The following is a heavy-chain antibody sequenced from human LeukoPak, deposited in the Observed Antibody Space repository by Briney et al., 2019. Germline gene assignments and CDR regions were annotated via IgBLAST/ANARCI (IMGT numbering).Heavy chain of an antibody. Sequence: SETLSLTCTVSGGSISSGSYYWSWIRQPAGKGLEWIGRIYTSGSTNYNPSLKSRVTISVDTSKNQFSLKLSSVTAADTAVYYCARDPLPLRDIVVVPAAADAFDIWGQGTMVTVSS. CDR2: IYTSGST. V-gene: IGHV4-61*02. J-gene: IGHJ3*02. D-gene: IGHD2-2*01. CDR3: ARDPLPLRDIVVVPAAADAFDI. CDR1: GGSISSGSYY.